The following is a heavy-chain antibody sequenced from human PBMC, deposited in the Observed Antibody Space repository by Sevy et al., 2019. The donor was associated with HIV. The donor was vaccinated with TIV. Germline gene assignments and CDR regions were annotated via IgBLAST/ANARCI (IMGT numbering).Heavy chain of an antibody. V-gene: IGHV1-18*04. CDR2: IFAYNGHT. CDR3: ARRGGDYYGMDV. D-gene: IGHD3-10*01. Sequence: ASVKVSCKASGYTFTSYGISWVRQAPGQGLEWMGWIFAYNGHTNYAQKLQGRVTVTTDTSTSTAYMELKSLRSDDPDVYYCARRGGDYYGMDVWGQGTTVTVSS. J-gene: IGHJ6*02. CDR1: GYTFTSYG.